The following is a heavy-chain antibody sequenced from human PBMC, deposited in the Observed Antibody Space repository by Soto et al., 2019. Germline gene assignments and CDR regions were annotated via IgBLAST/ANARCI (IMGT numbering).Heavy chain of an antibody. CDR3: AKDAYSSSWWTPDY. D-gene: IGHD6-13*01. V-gene: IGHV3-30-3*01. Sequence: GGSLRLSCAASGFTFSSYAMHWVRQAPGKGLEWVAVISYDGSNKYYADSVKGRFTISRDNSKNTLYLQMNSLRAEDTAVYYCAKDAYSSSWWTPDYWGQGTLVTVSS. CDR1: GFTFSSYA. J-gene: IGHJ4*02. CDR2: ISYDGSNK.